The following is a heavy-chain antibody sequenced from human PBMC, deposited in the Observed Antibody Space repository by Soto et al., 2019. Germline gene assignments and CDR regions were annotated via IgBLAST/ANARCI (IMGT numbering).Heavy chain of an antibody. Sequence: ASVKVSCKASGGTFSSYAISWVRQAPGQGLEWMGGIIPIFGTANYAQKFQGRVTITADESTSTAYMELSSLRSEDTAVYYCARTVSWYYYDSNGYYLNYFDYWGQGTLVTVSS. CDR2: IIPIFGTA. CDR3: ARTVSWYYYDSNGYYLNYFDY. J-gene: IGHJ4*02. CDR1: GGTFSSYA. D-gene: IGHD3-22*01. V-gene: IGHV1-69*13.